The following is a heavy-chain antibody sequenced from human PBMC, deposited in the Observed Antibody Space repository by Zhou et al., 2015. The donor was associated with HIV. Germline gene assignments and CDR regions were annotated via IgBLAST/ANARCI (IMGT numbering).Heavy chain of an antibody. V-gene: IGHV3-11*01. Sequence: VQLLESGGGLVKPGGSLRLSCAASGFTFSDYYMSWIRQAPGKGLEWVSYISSSGSTIYYADSVKGRFTISRDDSSNTLYLQMNSLRAEDTALYYCVKDWAETSCAGDCLIYWGQGTLVTVSS. D-gene: IGHD2-21*02. CDR3: VKDWAETSCAGDCLIY. CDR2: ISSSGSTI. CDR1: GFTFSDYY. J-gene: IGHJ4*02.